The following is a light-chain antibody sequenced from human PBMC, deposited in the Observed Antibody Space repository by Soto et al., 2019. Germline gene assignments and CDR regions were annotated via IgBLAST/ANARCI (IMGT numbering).Light chain of an antibody. CDR3: QQRDT. Sequence: DIQMTQSPSSLSASVGDRVTITCRASQSISNYLNWYQQKPGKAPKLLIYAASSLESGVPSRFSGSGSGTDFTLTISSLQPEDFATYYCQQRDTFGQGTKLEIK. V-gene: IGKV1-39*01. CDR2: AAS. CDR1: QSISNY. J-gene: IGKJ2*01.